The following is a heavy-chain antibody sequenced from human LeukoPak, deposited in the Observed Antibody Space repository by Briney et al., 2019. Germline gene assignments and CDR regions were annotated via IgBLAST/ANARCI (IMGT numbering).Heavy chain of an antibody. J-gene: IGHJ3*02. Sequence: PGGSLRLSCAASGFTFSSYAMNWVRQAPGKGLEWVSAISGSGANTYYADSVKGRFTISRDNSKNTLYLQMNSLRAEDTALYYCAKDASSTWFDAFDTWGQGTMVTVSS. D-gene: IGHD6-13*01. CDR3: AKDASSTWFDAFDT. V-gene: IGHV3-23*01. CDR1: GFTFSSYA. CDR2: ISGSGANT.